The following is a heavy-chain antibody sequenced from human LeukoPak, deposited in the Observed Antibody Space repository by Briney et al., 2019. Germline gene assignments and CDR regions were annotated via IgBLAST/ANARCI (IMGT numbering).Heavy chain of an antibody. V-gene: IGHV3-30-3*01. CDR1: GFTFSSYA. CDR3: ARAGITMIEFDY. Sequence: GGSLRLSCAASGFTFSSYAMHWVRQAPGKGLEWVAVISYDGSNKYYADSVKGRFTISRDNSKDTLYLQMNSLRAEDTAVYYCARAGITMIEFDYWGQGTLVTVSS. J-gene: IGHJ4*02. D-gene: IGHD3-22*01. CDR2: ISYDGSNK.